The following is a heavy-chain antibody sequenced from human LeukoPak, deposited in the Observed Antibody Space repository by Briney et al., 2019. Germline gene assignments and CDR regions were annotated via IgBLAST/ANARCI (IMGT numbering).Heavy chain of an antibody. V-gene: IGHV7-4-1*02. CDR3: AREILRFDI. J-gene: IGHJ3*02. CDR1: GYTFTSYA. CDR2: INTNTGNP. Sequence: ASVKVSCKASGYTFTSYAMNWVRQAPGQGLEWMGWINTNTGNPTYAQGFTGRFVFSLDSSVSTAYLQISNLMPEDTAKYYCAREILRFDIWGQGTMVIVSS.